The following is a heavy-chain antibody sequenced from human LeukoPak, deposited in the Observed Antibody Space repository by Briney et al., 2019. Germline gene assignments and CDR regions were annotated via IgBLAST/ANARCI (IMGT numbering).Heavy chain of an antibody. V-gene: IGHV7-4-1*02. CDR3: AREILRFDI. J-gene: IGHJ3*02. CDR1: GYTFTSYA. CDR2: INTNTGNP. Sequence: ASVKVSCKASGYTFTSYAMNWVRQAPGQGLEWMGWINTNTGNPTYAQGFTGRFVFSLDSSVSTAYLQISNLMPEDTAKYYCAREILRFDIWGQGTMVIVSS.